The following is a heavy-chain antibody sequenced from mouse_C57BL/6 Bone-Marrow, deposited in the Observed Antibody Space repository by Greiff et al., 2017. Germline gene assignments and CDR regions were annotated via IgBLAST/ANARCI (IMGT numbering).Heavy chain of an antibody. D-gene: IGHD1-1*01. CDR3: ARCGIWDYSSSPCDFGD. CDR2: IYPGDGDT. J-gene: IGHJ2*01. V-gene: IGHV1-80*01. CDR1: GYAFSRYW. Sequence: QVQLKQSGAELLKPGASVKISCKASGYAFSRYWMNWVKQRPGKGLEWIGQIYPGDGDTNYNGKFKGKATLTADKSSSTAYMQLSSLTSEDSAVYFCARCGIWDYSSSPCDFGDWGKSTTLTVSS.